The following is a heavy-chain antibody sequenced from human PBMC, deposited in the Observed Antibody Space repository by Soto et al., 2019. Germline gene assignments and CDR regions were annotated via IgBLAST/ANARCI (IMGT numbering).Heavy chain of an antibody. V-gene: IGHV5-10-1*01. D-gene: IGHD1-7*01. CDR1: GYSFTSYW. J-gene: IGHJ5*02. CDR2: IDPSDSYT. CDR3: ATGGNELGQRFDP. Sequence: ESLKISCKGSGYSFTSYWISWVRQMPGKGLEWMGRIDPSDSYTNYSPSFQGHVTISADKSISTAYLQWSSLKASDTAMYYCATGGNELGQRFDPWGQGTLVTVSS.